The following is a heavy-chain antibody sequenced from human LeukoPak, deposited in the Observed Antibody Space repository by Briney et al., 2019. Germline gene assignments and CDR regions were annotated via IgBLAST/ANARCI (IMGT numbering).Heavy chain of an antibody. CDR1: GFTFDDYG. J-gene: IGHJ3*02. CDR2: INWNGGST. Sequence: GGSLRLSCAASGFTFDDYGMSWVRQAPGKGLEWVSGINWNGGSTGYADSVKGRFTISRDNAKNSLYLQMNSLRAEDTALYYCARVEGMEWFGELLSAFDISGQGTMVTVSS. CDR3: ARVEGMEWFGELLSAFDI. V-gene: IGHV3-20*04. D-gene: IGHD3-10*01.